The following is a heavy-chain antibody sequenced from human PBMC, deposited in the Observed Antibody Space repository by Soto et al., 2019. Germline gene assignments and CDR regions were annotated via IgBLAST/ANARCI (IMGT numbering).Heavy chain of an antibody. V-gene: IGHV1-2*04. CDR2: INPNSGGT. J-gene: IGHJ6*02. D-gene: IGHD6-19*01. Sequence: ASVKVSCKASGYTFTGYYMHWVRQAPGQGLEWMGWINPNSGGTNYAQKFQGWVTMTRDTSISTAYMELSRLRSDDTAVYYCARDEFVVAGNYYYYGMDVWGQGTTVTVSS. CDR3: ARDEFVVAGNYYYYGMDV. CDR1: GYTFTGYY.